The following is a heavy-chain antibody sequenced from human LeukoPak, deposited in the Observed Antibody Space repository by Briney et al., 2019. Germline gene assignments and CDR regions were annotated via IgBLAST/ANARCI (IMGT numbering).Heavy chain of an antibody. CDR3: ARDRGGSGPTTTDY. V-gene: IGHV3-23*01. CDR2: ISGITTNT. CDR1: GFTFSNYA. Sequence: PGGSLRLSCAASGFTFSNYAMSWVRQAPGKGLEWVSLISGITTNTYYADSVKGRFTISRDNSKNTLYLQVDSLRAEDTAVYYCARDRGGSGPTTTDYWGQGTLVTVSS. J-gene: IGHJ4*02. D-gene: IGHD6-19*01.